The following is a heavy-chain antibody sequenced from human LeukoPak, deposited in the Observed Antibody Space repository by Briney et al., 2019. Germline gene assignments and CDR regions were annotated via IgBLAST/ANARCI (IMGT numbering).Heavy chain of an antibody. CDR1: GYTFTSYG. J-gene: IGHJ5*02. CDR2: ISAYNGNT. V-gene: IGHV1-18*01. Sequence: GASVKVSCKASGYTFTSYGISWVRQAPGQGLEWMGWISAYNGNTNYAQKLQGRVTMTTDTSTSTAYMELRSLRSDDTAVYYCARSRRFLEWLLLGWFDPWGQGTLVTVSS. D-gene: IGHD3-3*01. CDR3: ARSRRFLEWLLLGWFDP.